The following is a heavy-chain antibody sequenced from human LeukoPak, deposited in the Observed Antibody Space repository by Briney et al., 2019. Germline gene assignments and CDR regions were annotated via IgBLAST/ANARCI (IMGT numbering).Heavy chain of an antibody. V-gene: IGHV1-69*06. CDR3: ARDLGYGHRADY. J-gene: IGHJ4*02. Sequence: GASVKVSCKASGGTFSSYAISWVRQAPGQGLEWMGGIIPIFGTANYAQKFQGRVTITADKSTSTAYMELSSLRSEDTAVYYCARDLGYGHRADYWGQGTLVTVSS. CDR2: IIPIFGTA. D-gene: IGHD5-18*01. CDR1: GGTFSSYA.